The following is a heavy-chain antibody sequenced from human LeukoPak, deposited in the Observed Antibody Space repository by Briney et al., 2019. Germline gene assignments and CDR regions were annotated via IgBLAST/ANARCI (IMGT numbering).Heavy chain of an antibody. CDR2: IYSCGGT. J-gene: IGHJ3*02. CDR1: GFTVSTNY. V-gene: IGHV3-66*01. CDR3: AAPEESWFSTKGAFDI. D-gene: IGHD2-2*01. Sequence: GVSLTLSCAASGFTVSTNYMSWLRQSPGKGLEWVTLIYSCGGTYYADSVKGRFTLSRDRSRNTLYLQMNSLRVEDTAVYYCAAPEESWFSTKGAFDIWGQGTMVTVSP.